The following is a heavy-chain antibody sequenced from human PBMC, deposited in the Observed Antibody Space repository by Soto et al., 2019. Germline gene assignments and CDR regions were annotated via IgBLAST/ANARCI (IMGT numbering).Heavy chain of an antibody. CDR1: GGSFSGYY. V-gene: IGHV4-34*01. Sequence: SETLSLTCAVYGGSFSGYYWSWIRQPPGKGLEWIGEINHSGSTNYNPSLKSRVTISVDTSKNQFSLKLSSVTAADTAVYYCATVARAAAGYWGQGTLVTVSS. CDR3: ATVARAAAGY. CDR2: INHSGST. J-gene: IGHJ4*02. D-gene: IGHD6-13*01.